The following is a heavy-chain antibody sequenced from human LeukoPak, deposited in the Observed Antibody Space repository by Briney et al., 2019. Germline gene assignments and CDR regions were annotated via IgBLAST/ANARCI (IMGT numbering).Heavy chain of an antibody. D-gene: IGHD2-2*01. Sequence: GGSLRLSCAASGFTFSSYSMNWVRQAPGKGLEWVSYISSSSSTIYYADSVKGRFTISRDNAKNSPYLQMNSLRAEDTAVYYCARGQACSSTSCYGFDYWGQGTLVTVSS. V-gene: IGHV3-48*01. CDR3: ARGQACSSTSCYGFDY. CDR1: GFTFSSYS. CDR2: ISSSSSTI. J-gene: IGHJ4*02.